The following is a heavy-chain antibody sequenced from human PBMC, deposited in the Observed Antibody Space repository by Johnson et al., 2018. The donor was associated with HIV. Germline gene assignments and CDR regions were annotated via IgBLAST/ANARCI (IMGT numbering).Heavy chain of an antibody. J-gene: IGHJ3*02. D-gene: IGHD1-26*01. Sequence: QEQLVESGGGLVQPGGSLRLSCAASGFTFSSYGIHWVRPAPGQGPEWVAVISFDGNLKKYADSVKGRFTISRDNSKNTLYLQMTSLRVEDTAVYYCARVRVGAFDIWGQGTMVTVSS. V-gene: IGHV3-30*03. CDR1: GFTFSSYG. CDR3: ARVRVGAFDI. CDR2: ISFDGNLK.